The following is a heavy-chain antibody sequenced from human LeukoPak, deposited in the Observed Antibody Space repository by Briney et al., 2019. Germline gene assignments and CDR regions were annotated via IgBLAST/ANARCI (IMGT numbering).Heavy chain of an antibody. D-gene: IGHD3-16*01. CDR3: ARERGSQFFDY. Sequence: ASVKVSCKASGYTFTSYYMHWVRQAPGRGLEWMGIINPSGGSTSYAQKLQGRVSMTRDMSTSTVYMELSSLRSEDTAVYYCARERGSQFFDYLGQGTLLTVSS. CDR1: GYTFTSYY. CDR2: INPSGGST. V-gene: IGHV1-46*01. J-gene: IGHJ4*02.